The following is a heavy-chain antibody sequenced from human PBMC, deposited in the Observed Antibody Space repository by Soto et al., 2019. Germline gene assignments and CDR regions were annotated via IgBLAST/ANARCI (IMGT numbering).Heavy chain of an antibody. CDR3: ARDRRFHSGTYSAFDI. CDR2: ISSSGGII. CDR1: GFTFNDYY. V-gene: IGHV3-11*01. J-gene: IGHJ3*02. Sequence: GGSLRLSCAASGFTFNDYYMNWIRQAPGKGLEWLSYISSSGGIIFYADSVKGRFTISRDNAKNSLYVQMSSLRAEDTAVYYCARDRRFHSGTYSAFDIWGQGTMVTVSS. D-gene: IGHD3-10*01.